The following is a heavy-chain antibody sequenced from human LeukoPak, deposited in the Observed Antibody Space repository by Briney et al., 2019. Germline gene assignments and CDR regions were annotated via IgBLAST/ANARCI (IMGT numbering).Heavy chain of an antibody. CDR3: ATILGYCTSTSCSTP. V-gene: IGHV4-39*07. J-gene: IGHJ5*02. CDR2: IYYSGST. CDR1: GGSINSSY. D-gene: IGHD2-2*01. Sequence: SETLSLTCTVSGGSINSSYWGWIRQPPGKGLEWIASIYYSGSTYYNSSLKSRVTISVDTSKNQFSLKLSSVTAADTAVYYCATILGYCTSTSCSTPWGQGTLVTVSS.